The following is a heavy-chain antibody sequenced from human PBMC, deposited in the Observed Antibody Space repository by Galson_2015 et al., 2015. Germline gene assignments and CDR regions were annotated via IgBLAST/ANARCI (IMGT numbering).Heavy chain of an antibody. D-gene: IGHD1-14*01. V-gene: IGHV4-59*01. CDR1: GGSISNYY. CDR2: IHYSGST. Sequence: TLSLTCTVSGGSISNYYWSWIRQPPGKGLEWIGYIHYSGSTNYNPSLKSRVTISVDTSKNQFSLKLSSVTAADTAVYYCARDYNRLGYYYMDVWGNGTSVTVSS. J-gene: IGHJ6*03. CDR3: ARDYNRLGYYYMDV.